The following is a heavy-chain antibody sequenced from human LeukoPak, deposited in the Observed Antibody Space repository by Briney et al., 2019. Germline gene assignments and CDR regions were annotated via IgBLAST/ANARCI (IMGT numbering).Heavy chain of an antibody. V-gene: IGHV3-30*02. J-gene: IGHJ4*02. CDR3: AKDRDSSGWYRQL. CDR2: IWYDGSNK. CDR1: GFTFSSYG. Sequence: GGSLRLSCAASGFTFSSYGMHWVRQAPGKGLELVAFIWYDGSNKYYADSVKGRFTISRDNSKNTLYLQMNSLRAEDTAVYYCAKDRDSSGWYRQLWGQRTLVTVSS. D-gene: IGHD6-19*01.